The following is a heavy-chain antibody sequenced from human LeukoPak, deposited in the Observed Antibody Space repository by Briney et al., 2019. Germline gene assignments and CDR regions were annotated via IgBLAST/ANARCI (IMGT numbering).Heavy chain of an antibody. J-gene: IGHJ4*02. V-gene: IGHV4-59*08. D-gene: IGHD4-23*01. CDR3: ARHTSYGGNSAFGD. CDR2: IYYTGTT. CDR1: GGSISYNY. Sequence: SETLSLTCPVSGGSISYNYWSWIRQPPGKGLEWIGYIYYTGTTNYNPSLKSRVTISVDTSKNHFSLKLYSVTAADTAVYYCARHTSYGGNSAFGDWGQGTLVTVSS.